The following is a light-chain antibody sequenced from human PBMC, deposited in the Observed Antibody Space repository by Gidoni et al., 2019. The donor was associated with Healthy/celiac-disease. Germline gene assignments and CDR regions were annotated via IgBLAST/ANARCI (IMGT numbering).Light chain of an antibody. CDR1: QSVSSS. J-gene: IGKJ3*01. Sequence: EIVLTQSPGTLSLSPGERATLSCRASQSVSSSLIYGASSRATGIPDRFSGSGSGTDFTLTISRLEPEDFAVYYCQQYGSSGGLTFGPGTKVDIK. V-gene: IGKV3-20*01. CDR2: GAS. CDR3: QQYGSSGGLT.